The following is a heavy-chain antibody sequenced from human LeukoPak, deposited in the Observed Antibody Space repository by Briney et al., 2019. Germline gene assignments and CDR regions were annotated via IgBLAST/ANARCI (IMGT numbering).Heavy chain of an antibody. CDR2: IYHSGRA. V-gene: IGHV4-38-2*02. CDR1: GGSISSGYY. J-gene: IGHJ3*02. CDR3: ARRGLRQWLVRGAFDI. D-gene: IGHD6-19*01. Sequence: SETLSLTCTVSGGSISSGYYWGWIRQPPGKGLEWIGSIYHSGRAYYNPSLKSRVTISVDTSKNQFSLKLSSVTAADTAVYYCARRGLRQWLVRGAFDIWGQGTMVTASS.